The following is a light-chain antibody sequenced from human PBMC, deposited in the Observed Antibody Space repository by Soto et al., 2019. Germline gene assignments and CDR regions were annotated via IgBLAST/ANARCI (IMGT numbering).Light chain of an antibody. CDR1: SSNIGSNT. J-gene: IGLJ2*01. Sequence: QPVLTQPPSASGTPGQRVPISCSGSSSNIGSNTVNWYQLLPGTAPKLLIYSNTQRPSGVPDRFSGSRSGTSASLAISGLQSEDEADYYCAAWDDSLNGPVFGGGTKLTVL. V-gene: IGLV1-44*01. CDR2: SNT. CDR3: AAWDDSLNGPV.